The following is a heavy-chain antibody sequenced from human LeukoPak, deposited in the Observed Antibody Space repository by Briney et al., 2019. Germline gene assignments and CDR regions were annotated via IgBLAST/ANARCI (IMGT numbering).Heavy chain of an antibody. CDR1: GGSISSYY. CDR2: IYTSGST. Sequence: SETLSLTCTVSGGSISSYYWSWIRQPAGKGLEWIGRIYTSGSTNYNASLKSRVSMSVDTSKNQFSLKLSSVTAADAAVFYCARENSGSYREFDYWGQGTLVTVSS. V-gene: IGHV4-4*07. J-gene: IGHJ4*02. D-gene: IGHD1-26*01. CDR3: ARENSGSYREFDY.